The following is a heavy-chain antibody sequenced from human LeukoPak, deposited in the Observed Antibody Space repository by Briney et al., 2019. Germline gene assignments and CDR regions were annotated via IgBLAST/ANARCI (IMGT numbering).Heavy chain of an antibody. CDR2: INPSGGST. CDR3: AREVVDCSGGSCYSVGYYYYGMDV. D-gene: IGHD2-15*01. V-gene: IGHV1-46*01. Sequence: GASVKVSCKASGYTFTSYYMHWVRQAPGQGLEGMGIINPSGGSTSYAQKFQGRVTMTRDTSTSTVYMELSSLRSEDTAVYYCAREVVDCSGGSCYSVGYYYYGMDVWGQGTTVTVSS. CDR1: GYTFTSYY. J-gene: IGHJ6*02.